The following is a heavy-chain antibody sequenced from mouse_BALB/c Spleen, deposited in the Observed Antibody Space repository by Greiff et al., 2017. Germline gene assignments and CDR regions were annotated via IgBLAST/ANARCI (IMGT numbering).Heavy chain of an antibody. CDR2: INPSTGYT. J-gene: IGHJ2*01. D-gene: IGHD1-2*01. CDR1: GYTFTSYW. CDR3: ARVLRLPFDY. Sequence: VQLHQSGAELAKPGASVKMSCKASGYTFTSYWMHWVKQRPGQGLEWIGYINPSTGYTEYNQKFKDKATLTADKSSSTAYMQLSSLTSEDSAVYYCARVLRLPFDYWGQGTTLTVSS. V-gene: IGHV1-7*01.